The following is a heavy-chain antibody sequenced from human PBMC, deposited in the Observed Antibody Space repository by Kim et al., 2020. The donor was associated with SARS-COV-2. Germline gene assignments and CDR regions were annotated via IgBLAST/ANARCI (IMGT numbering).Heavy chain of an antibody. V-gene: IGHV3-23*01. J-gene: IGHJ6*02. D-gene: IGHD3-10*01. Sequence: GGSLRLSCVGSGFTFNTYAMGWVRQAPGKGLEWVSSISGSGGSTYYADSVQGRFTISRDNSKNTLYLQMNTLRAEDTAVYYCAKGMGSYYDGDVRYYYYGMDVWGLGTTVTVSS. CDR3: AKGMGSYYDGDVRYYYYGMDV. CDR1: GFTFNTYA. CDR2: ISGSGGST.